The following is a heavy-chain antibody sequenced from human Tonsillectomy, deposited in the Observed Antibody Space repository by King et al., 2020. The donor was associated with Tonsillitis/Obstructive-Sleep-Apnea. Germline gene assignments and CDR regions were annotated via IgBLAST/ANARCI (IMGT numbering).Heavy chain of an antibody. J-gene: IGHJ6*03. CDR3: AKGGTYYDFWSGYSDMDV. Sequence: EVQLVESGGGLVQPGRSLRLSCAASGFTFDDYAMHWVRQAPGKGLEWVPGISWNSGSIGYADSGKGRFTIPRANAKNSLYLQKNSLRAEDTALYYCAKGGTYYDFWSGYSDMDVWGKGTTVTVSS. CDR2: ISWNSGSI. CDR1: GFTFDDYA. D-gene: IGHD3-3*01. V-gene: IGHV3-9*01.